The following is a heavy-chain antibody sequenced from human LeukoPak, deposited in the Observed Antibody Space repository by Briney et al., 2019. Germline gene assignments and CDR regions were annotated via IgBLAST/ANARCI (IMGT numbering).Heavy chain of an antibody. V-gene: IGHV3-74*01. CDR1: ALTFSHYW. CDR2: VTGDGTNT. Sequence: GGSLRLSCAASALTFSHYWMHWVRQAPGKGLVWVSHVTGDGTNTRYADSVKGRFTISRDNAKNTVYLQMNSLRAEDTAVYYCATTVEATGQSFYWGQGTLVSVSP. CDR3: ATTVEATGQSFY. J-gene: IGHJ4*02. D-gene: IGHD1-1*01.